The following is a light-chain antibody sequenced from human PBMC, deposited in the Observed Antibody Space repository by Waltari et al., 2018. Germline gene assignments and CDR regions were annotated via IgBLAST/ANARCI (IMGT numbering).Light chain of an antibody. Sequence: DIQMTQSPSTLSASVGDRVTITCRASQSIYTWLAWYQQKPGRAPKLLIYTASSLESGVPSRFSGSGSVTEFTITISSLQPDDFATYYCHQYNTYSPGTFGRGTKVEVK. V-gene: IGKV1-5*03. J-gene: IGKJ1*01. CDR2: TAS. CDR3: HQYNTYSPGT. CDR1: QSIYTW.